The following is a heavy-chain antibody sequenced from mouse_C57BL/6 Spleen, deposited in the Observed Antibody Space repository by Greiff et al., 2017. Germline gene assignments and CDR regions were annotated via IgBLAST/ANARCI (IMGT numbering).Heavy chain of an antibody. Sequence: QQPGAELVKPGASVKMSCKASGYTFTSYWITWVKQRPGQGLEWVGDIYPGSGSTNYNEKFKSKATLTVDTSSSTAYMQLSSLTSEDSAVYYCAREIYYDYENYFDYWGQGTTLTVSS. CDR1: GYTFTSYW. CDR3: AREIYYDYENYFDY. D-gene: IGHD2-4*01. J-gene: IGHJ2*01. V-gene: IGHV1-55*01. CDR2: IYPGSGST.